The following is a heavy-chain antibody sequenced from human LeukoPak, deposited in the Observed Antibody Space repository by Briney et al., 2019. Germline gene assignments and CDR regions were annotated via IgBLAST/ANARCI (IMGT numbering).Heavy chain of an antibody. CDR1: GFTFSSYG. Sequence: GSLRLSCAASGFTFSSYGMSWVRQAPGKGLEWIGSIYYSGSTYYNPSLKSRVTISVDTSKNQFSLKLSSVTAADTAVYYCAAERRYCSGGSCYSSFDYWGLGTLVTVSS. CDR2: IYYSGST. CDR3: AAERRYCSGGSCYSSFDY. V-gene: IGHV4-38-2*01. J-gene: IGHJ4*02. D-gene: IGHD2-15*01.